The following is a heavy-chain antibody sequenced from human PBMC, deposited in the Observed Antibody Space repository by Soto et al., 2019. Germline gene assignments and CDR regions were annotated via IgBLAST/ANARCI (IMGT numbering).Heavy chain of an antibody. D-gene: IGHD6-19*01. Sequence: GGSLRLSCAASGFTFTSYGMHWVRQAPGKGLEWVAVISYDGSNKYYADSVKGRFTISRDNSKNTLYLQMNSLRAEDTAVYYCAKVLVSGWKTHYYYYYGMDVWGQGTTVTVSS. CDR3: AKVLVSGWKTHYYYYYGMDV. J-gene: IGHJ6*02. CDR1: GFTFTSYG. V-gene: IGHV3-30*18. CDR2: ISYDGSNK.